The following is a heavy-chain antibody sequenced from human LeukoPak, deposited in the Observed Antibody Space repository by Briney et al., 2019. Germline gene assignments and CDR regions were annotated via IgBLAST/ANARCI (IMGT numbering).Heavy chain of an antibody. V-gene: IGHV3-30*02. J-gene: IGHJ4*02. CDR3: ARDYDFWSGYYSPTRGYFGY. D-gene: IGHD3-3*01. CDR2: IRYDGSNK. CDR1: GFTFSGSG. Sequence: GGSLRLSCAASGFTFSGSGMHWVRQAPGKGLEWVTFIRYDGSNKYYTDSVKGRFTISRDNSKNTLYLQMDSLRAEDTAVYYCARDYDFWSGYYSPTRGYFGYWGQGNLVTVSS.